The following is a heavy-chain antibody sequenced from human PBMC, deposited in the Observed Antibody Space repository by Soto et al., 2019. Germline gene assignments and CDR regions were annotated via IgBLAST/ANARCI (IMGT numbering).Heavy chain of an antibody. J-gene: IGHJ4*02. CDR2: INSDGSST. V-gene: IGHV3-74*01. CDR1: GFSFSRYW. Sequence: GGSLRLSCAASGFSFSRYWMHWVRQASGKGLVWVSRINSDGSSTTYADSVKGRFTISRDNAKNTLYLQMNSLRAEDTALYYCARASWVVAAIRGYYFDSWGQGTLVTVSS. CDR3: ARASWVVAAIRGYYFDS. D-gene: IGHD2-15*01.